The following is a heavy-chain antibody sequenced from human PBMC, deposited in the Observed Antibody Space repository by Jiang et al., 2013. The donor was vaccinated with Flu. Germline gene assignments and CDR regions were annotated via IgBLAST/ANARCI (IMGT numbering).Heavy chain of an antibody. Sequence: SVKVSCKASGYTFSNYAMHWVRQAPGQRPEWMGWIDADNVNTRYSQKFQGRVTFTRDTSASTAYMELRSLRSDDTAVYYCASYSSSWGGLSWGQGTLVTVSS. J-gene: IGHJ4*02. CDR3: ASYSSSWGGLS. D-gene: IGHD6-13*01. CDR1: GYTFSNYA. CDR2: IDADNVNT. V-gene: IGHV1-3*01.